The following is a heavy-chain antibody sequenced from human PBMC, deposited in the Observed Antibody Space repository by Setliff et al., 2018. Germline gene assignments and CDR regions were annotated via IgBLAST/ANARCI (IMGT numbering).Heavy chain of an antibody. D-gene: IGHD3-22*01. V-gene: IGHV3-53*01. Sequence: GGSLRLSCAASGFTVSSNYMSWVRQAPGKRLEWVSVIYSGGSTYYADSVKGRFTISRDNSKNTLYLQMNSLRAEDTAVYYCARGTRGYDSSGYYWFDPWGQGTLVTVSS. CDR3: ARGTRGYDSSGYYWFDP. J-gene: IGHJ5*02. CDR1: GFTVSSNY. CDR2: IYSGGST.